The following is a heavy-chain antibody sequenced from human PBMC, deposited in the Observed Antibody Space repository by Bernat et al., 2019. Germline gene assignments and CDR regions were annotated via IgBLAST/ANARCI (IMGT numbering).Heavy chain of an antibody. CDR1: GFTFSSYE. Sequence: EVQLVESGGGLVQPGGSLRLSCAASGFTFSSYEMNWVRQAPGKGLEWVSYISSSGSTIYYADSVKGRLTISRDNAKNSLYLQMTSLRAEDTAVYYCARDYEWELTISGGMDVWGQGTTVTVS. D-gene: IGHD1-26*01. CDR2: ISSSGSTI. V-gene: IGHV3-48*03. J-gene: IGHJ6*02. CDR3: ARDYEWELTISGGMDV.